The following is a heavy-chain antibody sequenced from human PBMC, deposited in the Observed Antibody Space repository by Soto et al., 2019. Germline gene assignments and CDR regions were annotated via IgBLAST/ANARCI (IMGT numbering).Heavy chain of an antibody. CDR1: GYTFTSYG. CDR3: AREVDTCSCGSCYSYYYGMDV. V-gene: IGHV1-18*01. CDR2: ISAYNGNT. Sequence: QVQLVQSGAEVKKPGASVKVSCKASGYTFTSYGISWVRQAPGQGLEWMGWISAYNGNTNYAQKLQGRVTMTTDTSRSTAYMELRSMRADYTAVYYCAREVDTCSCGSCYSYYYGMDVWGQGTTVTVSS. D-gene: IGHD2-15*01. J-gene: IGHJ6*02.